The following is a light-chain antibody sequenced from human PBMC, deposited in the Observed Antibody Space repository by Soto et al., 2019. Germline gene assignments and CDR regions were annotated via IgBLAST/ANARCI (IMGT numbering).Light chain of an antibody. V-gene: IGLV2-14*01. Sequence: QSALTQPASVSGSPGQSITISCTGTSSDVGLYNYVSWYQHHPGKAPTLLIYEVSNRPSGVSNRFSASKSGNTASLTISGLQAEDEAEYYCSSYSSPRTLCVFGTGTKVTVL. CDR3: SSYSSPRTLCV. J-gene: IGLJ1*01. CDR2: EVS. CDR1: SSDVGLYNY.